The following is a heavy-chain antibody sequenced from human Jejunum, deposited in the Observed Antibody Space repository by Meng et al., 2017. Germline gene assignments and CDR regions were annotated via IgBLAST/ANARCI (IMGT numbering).Heavy chain of an antibody. D-gene: IGHD3-22*01. CDR1: GFTFSSYL. V-gene: IGHV3-20*04. CDR2: IMWNGAIT. Sequence: GGSLRLSCAASGFTFSSYLMSWVRQAPGKGLEWVSGIMWNGAITGYADSVQGRFTISRDNAKNSLYLQMNSLSAEDTALYYCAIDSVRGRGDISGYLFVDWGPGTLVTVSS. J-gene: IGHJ4*02. CDR3: AIDSVRGRGDISGYLFVD.